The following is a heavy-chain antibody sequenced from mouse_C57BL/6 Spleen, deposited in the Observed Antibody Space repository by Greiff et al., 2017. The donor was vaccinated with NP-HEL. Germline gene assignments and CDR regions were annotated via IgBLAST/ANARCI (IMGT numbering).Heavy chain of an antibody. CDR1: GYAFTNYL. J-gene: IGHJ4*01. V-gene: IGHV1-54*01. D-gene: IGHD2-4*01. Sequence: QVQLQQSGAELVRPGTSVKVSCKASGYAFTNYLIEWVKQRPGQGLEWIGVINPGSGGTNYNEKFKGKATLTADKSSSTAYMQLSSLTSEDSAVYFCARYDYDYGAMDYWGQGTSVTVSS. CDR3: ARYDYDYGAMDY. CDR2: INPGSGGT.